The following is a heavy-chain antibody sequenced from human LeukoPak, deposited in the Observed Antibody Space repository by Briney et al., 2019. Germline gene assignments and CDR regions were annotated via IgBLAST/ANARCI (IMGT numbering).Heavy chain of an antibody. CDR2: ISAYNGNT. D-gene: IGHD3-10*01. CDR1: GYTFTSYG. CDR3: ARDFRLLWFGESWFDP. V-gene: IGHV1-18*01. Sequence: ASVTVSCTASGYTFTSYGISWVRQAPGQGLEWMGWISAYNGNTNYAQKLQGRVTMTTDTSTSTAYMELRSLRSDDTAVYYCARDFRLLWFGESWFDPWGQGTLVTVSS. J-gene: IGHJ5*02.